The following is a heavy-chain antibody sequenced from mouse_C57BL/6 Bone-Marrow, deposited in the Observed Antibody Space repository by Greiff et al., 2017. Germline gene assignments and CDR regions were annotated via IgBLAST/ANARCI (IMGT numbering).Heavy chain of an antibody. CDR1: GYTFTSYD. V-gene: IGHV1-85*01. J-gene: IGHJ1*03. D-gene: IGHD1-1*01. Sequence: QVQLQQSGPELVKPGASVKLSCKASGYTFTSYDINWVKQRPGQGLEWIGWFYPRDGSTKYNEKFKGKATLTVETSSSTAYMELHRLTSEDSAVYFFARDYGSRYCYFDIWGTGTTVTVSS. CDR2: FYPRDGST. CDR3: ARDYGSRYCYFDI.